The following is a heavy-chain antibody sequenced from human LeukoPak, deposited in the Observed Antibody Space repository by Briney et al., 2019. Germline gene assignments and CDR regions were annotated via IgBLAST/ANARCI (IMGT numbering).Heavy chain of an antibody. CDR1: GFTFSSYG. D-gene: IGHD3-3*01. Sequence: GGSLRLSCAASGFTFSSYGMHWVRQAPGKGLEWVAFIRYDGSNKYYADSVKGRFTISRDNSKNTLYLQMNSLRAEDTAVYYCAKVEFRFLEWAHPWFDPWGQGTLVTVSS. CDR3: AKVEFRFLEWAHPWFDP. CDR2: IRYDGSNK. J-gene: IGHJ5*02. V-gene: IGHV3-30*02.